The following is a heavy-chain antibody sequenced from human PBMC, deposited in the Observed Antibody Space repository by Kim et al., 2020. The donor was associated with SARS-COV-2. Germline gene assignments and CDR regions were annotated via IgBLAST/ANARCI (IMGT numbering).Heavy chain of an antibody. J-gene: IGHJ5*02. CDR3: ARGNPCDLHWFDP. CDR2: INHSGST. CDR1: GGSISSGGYS. V-gene: IGHV4-30-2*01. Sequence: SETLCLTCAVSGGSISSGGYSWSWFGQRPGKDLQWIGYINHSGSTYSNPSLNSRVTISVDRSKNQFSLKLSSVTAADTAVYYCARGNPCDLHWFDPWGQGTLVTVSS.